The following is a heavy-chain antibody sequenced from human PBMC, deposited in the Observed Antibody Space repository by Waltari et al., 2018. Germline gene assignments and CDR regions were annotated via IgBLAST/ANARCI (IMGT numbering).Heavy chain of an antibody. CDR1: GGTFGSYA. V-gene: IGHV1-69*12. CDR3: ARRQLGGPFDP. J-gene: IGHJ5*02. D-gene: IGHD3-16*01. Sequence: QVQLVQSGAEVKKPGSSVQVACKAYGGTFGSYAITRVRQAPGEGLEGMGGIIPIFGTAPNYAQKFQGRLTVTADESTATVYMDLSSLRSDDTAVYYCARRQLGGPFDPWGQGTLVSVSS. CDR2: IIPIFGTAP.